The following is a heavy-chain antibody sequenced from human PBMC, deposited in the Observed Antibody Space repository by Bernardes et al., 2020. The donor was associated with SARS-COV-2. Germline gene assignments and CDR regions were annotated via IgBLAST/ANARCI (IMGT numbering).Heavy chain of an antibody. D-gene: IGHD3-10*01. V-gene: IGHV1-18*01. CDR1: GYTFTRYG. CDR2: ISGYSGNT. Sequence: ASVKASCKTSGYTFTRYGVSWVRQAPGQGLEWMGWISGYSGNTNYAQNFQGRVTMTTDTFTSTAYMELRSLRSDDTAVYYCARDHYGSGNYLYYYGMDVWGQGTTVTVSS. CDR3: ARDHYGSGNYLYYYGMDV. J-gene: IGHJ6*02.